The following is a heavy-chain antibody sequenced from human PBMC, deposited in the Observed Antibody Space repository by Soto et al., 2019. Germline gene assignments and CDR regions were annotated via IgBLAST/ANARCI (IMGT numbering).Heavy chain of an antibody. J-gene: IGHJ4*02. V-gene: IGHV1-8*01. Sequence: ASVKVSCKASGYTFTSYDITWVRQATGLGLEWMGWVNPNSGNTGYAQKFQGRVTMTRDTSKSTAYMELSSLKSEDTAVYYCARGTDLELYFDYWGQGTLVTVSS. D-gene: IGHD1-7*01. CDR3: ARGTDLELYFDY. CDR2: VNPNSGNT. CDR1: GYTFTSYD.